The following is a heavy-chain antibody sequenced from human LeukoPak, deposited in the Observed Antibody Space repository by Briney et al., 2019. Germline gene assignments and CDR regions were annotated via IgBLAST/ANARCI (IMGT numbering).Heavy chain of an antibody. J-gene: IGHJ4*02. CDR3: AVGGYYDSSGYRY. Sequence: ASVKVSCKASGYTFTSYYMHWVRQAPGQGLEWMGIINPSGGSTSYAQKFQGRVTMTRDMSTSTAYMELRSLRSDDTAVYYCAVGGYYDSSGYRYWGQGTLVTVSS. CDR1: GYTFTSYY. V-gene: IGHV1-46*01. CDR2: INPSGGST. D-gene: IGHD3-22*01.